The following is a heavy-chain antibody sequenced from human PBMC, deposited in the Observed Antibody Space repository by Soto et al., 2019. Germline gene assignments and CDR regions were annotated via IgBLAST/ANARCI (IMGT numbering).Heavy chain of an antibody. Sequence: PGGSLRLSCAASGFTFSSYGMHWVRQAPGKGLEWVAVISYDGSNKYYADSVKGRFTISRDNSKNTLYLQMNSLRAEDTAVYYCATLAAVAGPYYFDYWGQGTLVTVS. CDR1: GFTFSSYG. J-gene: IGHJ4*02. CDR3: ATLAAVAGPYYFDY. V-gene: IGHV3-30*03. D-gene: IGHD6-19*01. CDR2: ISYDGSNK.